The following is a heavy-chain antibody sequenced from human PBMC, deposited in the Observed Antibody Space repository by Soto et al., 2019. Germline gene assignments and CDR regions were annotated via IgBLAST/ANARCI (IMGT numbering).Heavy chain of an antibody. CDR3: ARLQRITIFGVVNPNGENDY. J-gene: IGHJ4*02. Sequence: ASVKVSCKASGYTFTTYGISWVRQAPGQGLEWMGWISTYDGNTKFAQNIQGRVTMTTDTSTSTAYMELRSLTSDDTAVYYCARLQRITIFGVVNPNGENDYWGQGTLVTVSS. CDR1: GYTFTTYG. D-gene: IGHD3-3*01. V-gene: IGHV1-18*01. CDR2: ISTYDGNT.